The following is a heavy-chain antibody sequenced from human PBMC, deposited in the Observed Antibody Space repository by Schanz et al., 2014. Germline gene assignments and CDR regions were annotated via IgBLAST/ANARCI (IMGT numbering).Heavy chain of an antibody. D-gene: IGHD3-3*01. Sequence: QVQLVDSGGGLVKPGGSLRLSCAASGFTFSDYYMTWIRQAPGKGLEWVSLVSASGGGPFYADSVKGRFTISRDNSKNTLYLQMNSLRADDTAVYYCARDLLVSHYDFWSGNDYWGQGTLVTVSS. CDR1: GFTFSDYY. V-gene: IGHV3-11*04. CDR3: ARDLLVSHYDFWSGNDY. CDR2: VSASGGGP. J-gene: IGHJ4*02.